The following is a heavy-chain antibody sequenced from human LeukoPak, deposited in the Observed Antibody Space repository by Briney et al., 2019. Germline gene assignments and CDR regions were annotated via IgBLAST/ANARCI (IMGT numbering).Heavy chain of an antibody. J-gene: IGHJ4*02. Sequence: SVKVSCKASGFTFTNSAMQWVRQARGQRLDWVGWIVVGSGDTNYAQKFQERVTITRDMSTSTAYMELSSLRSEDTAVYYCAADLSYGDGTLFDYWGQGTLVTVSS. D-gene: IGHD4-17*01. CDR3: AADLSYGDGTLFDY. CDR1: GFTFTNSA. V-gene: IGHV1-58*02. CDR2: IVVGSGDT.